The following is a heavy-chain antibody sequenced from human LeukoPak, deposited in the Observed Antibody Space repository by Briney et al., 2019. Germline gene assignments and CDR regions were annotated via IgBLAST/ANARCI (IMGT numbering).Heavy chain of an antibody. Sequence: GGSLRLSCAASGFTFSNYWMSWVRQAPGKGLEWVANIKQDGSDKYYVDSVKGRFTISRDNAKNSLYFQMNSLRPEDTAVYCCARDPLDHWGQGALVTVSS. V-gene: IGHV3-7*05. CDR2: IKQDGSDK. J-gene: IGHJ5*02. CDR3: ARDPLDH. CDR1: GFTFSNYW.